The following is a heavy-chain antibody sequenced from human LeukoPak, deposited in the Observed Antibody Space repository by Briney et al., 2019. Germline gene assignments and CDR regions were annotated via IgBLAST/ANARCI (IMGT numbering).Heavy chain of an antibody. J-gene: IGHJ6*03. CDR1: GGSISSYY. CDR3: ATCSSTSCYANNYYYYMDV. Sequence: SETLSLTCTVSGGSISSYYWSWIRQPPGKGLEWIGYIYCSGSTNYNPSLKSRVTISVDTSKNQFSLKLSSVTAADTAVYYCATCSSTSCYANNYYYYMDVWGKGTTVTVSS. D-gene: IGHD2-2*01. CDR2: IYCSGST. V-gene: IGHV4-59*01.